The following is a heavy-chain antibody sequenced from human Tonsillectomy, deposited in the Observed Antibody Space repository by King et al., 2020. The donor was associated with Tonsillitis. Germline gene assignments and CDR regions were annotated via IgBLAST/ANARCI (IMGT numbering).Heavy chain of an antibody. Sequence: QLQESGSGLVKPSQNLSLICVVSGGSLRSEGYSWRWIRQPPGKGLEWVGSIFHSGTTFFNPSLKSRVSMSIDTSKNRFSLRLSSVTAADTAVFYCARARARGSLIYFDYWGQGALVTVSS. J-gene: IGHJ4*02. CDR1: GGSLRSEGYS. V-gene: IGHV4-30-2*01. D-gene: IGHD2/OR15-2a*01. CDR2: IFHSGTT. CDR3: ARARARGSLIYFDY.